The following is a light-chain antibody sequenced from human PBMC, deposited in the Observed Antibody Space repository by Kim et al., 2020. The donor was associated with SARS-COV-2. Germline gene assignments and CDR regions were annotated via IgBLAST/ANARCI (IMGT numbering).Light chain of an antibody. Sequence: CVSPGERATLSCRASQSVSSNLAWYQQKPGQAPRLLISDASTRVTGIPARFSGSGSGTEFTLTITSLQSEDFAVYYCQQYNNWLYTFGQGTKLEI. J-gene: IGKJ2*01. V-gene: IGKV3-15*01. CDR1: QSVSSN. CDR3: QQYNNWLYT. CDR2: DAS.